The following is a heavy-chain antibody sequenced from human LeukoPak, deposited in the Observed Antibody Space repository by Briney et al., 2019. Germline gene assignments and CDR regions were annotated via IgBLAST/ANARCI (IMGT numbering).Heavy chain of an antibody. J-gene: IGHJ3*01. CDR3: ARQSVISSRSPDDAFDL. CDR1: GYTFTKYG. D-gene: IGHD2-21*01. V-gene: IGHV1-18*01. Sequence: ASVKVSCKASGYTFTKYGISWVRQAPGQGLEWMGWVSGYNGNTDYAQRLQGRVTMTTDTSTSTAYMELRSLRSDDAAVYYCARQSVISSRSPDDAFDLWGRGTMVTVSS. CDR2: VSGYNGNT.